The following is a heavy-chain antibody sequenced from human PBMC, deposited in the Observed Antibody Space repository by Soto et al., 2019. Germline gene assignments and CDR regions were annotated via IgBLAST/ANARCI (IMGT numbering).Heavy chain of an antibody. CDR2: IGTAGDT. Sequence: GGSLRLSCAASGFTFSSYDMHWVRQATGKGLEWVSAIGTAGDTYYPGSVKGRFTISRENAKNSLYLQMNSLRAEDTAVYYCAAYYYGSGSYPVWGQGTTVTVSS. CDR3: AAYYYGSGSYPV. V-gene: IGHV3-13*01. D-gene: IGHD3-10*01. CDR1: GFTFSSYD. J-gene: IGHJ6*02.